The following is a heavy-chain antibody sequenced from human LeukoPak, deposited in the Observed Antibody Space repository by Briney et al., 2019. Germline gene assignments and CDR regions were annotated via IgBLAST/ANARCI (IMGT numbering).Heavy chain of an antibody. CDR1: GFTFSSYE. Sequence: GGSLRLSCAASGFTFSSYEMNWVRQAPGKGLEWVSYISSSGSTIYYAGSVKGRFTISRDNAKNSLYLQMNSLRAEDTAVYYCARGDEVGAKPFDYWGQGTLVTVSS. V-gene: IGHV3-48*03. CDR2: ISSSGSTI. CDR3: ARGDEVGAKPFDY. J-gene: IGHJ4*02. D-gene: IGHD1-26*01.